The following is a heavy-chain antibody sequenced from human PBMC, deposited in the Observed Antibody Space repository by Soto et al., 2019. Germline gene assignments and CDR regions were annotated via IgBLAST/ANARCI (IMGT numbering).Heavy chain of an antibody. Sequence: ASVKVSCKASGYTFTSYAMHWVRQAPGQRLEWMGWINAGNGNTKYSQKFQGRVTITRDTSASTAYMELSSLRSEDTAVYYCARARGKTYGDNVYYYYYYMDVWGKGTTVTVSS. J-gene: IGHJ6*03. CDR3: ARARGKTYGDNVYYYYYYMDV. D-gene: IGHD4-17*01. CDR1: GYTFTSYA. V-gene: IGHV1-3*01. CDR2: INAGNGNT.